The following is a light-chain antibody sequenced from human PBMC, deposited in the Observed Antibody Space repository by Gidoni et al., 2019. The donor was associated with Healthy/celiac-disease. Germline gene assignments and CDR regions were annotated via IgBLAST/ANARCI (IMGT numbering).Light chain of an antibody. J-gene: IGKJ5*01. CDR2: AAS. V-gene: IGKV1-39*01. CDR3: RQSYSTPIT. Sequence: DIQMTQSPSSLSASVGDRVTITCRASQSISSYLNWYQQKPGKAPKLLIDAASSLQSGVPSRFSGSGSGTDFTLTIISLQPEDFATYYCRQSYSTPITFGQGTRLEIK. CDR1: QSISSY.